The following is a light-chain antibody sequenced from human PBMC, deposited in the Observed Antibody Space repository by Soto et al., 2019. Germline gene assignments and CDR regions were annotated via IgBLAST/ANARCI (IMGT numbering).Light chain of an antibody. Sequence: EIVLTQSPGTLSLSPGERATLSCRARQSVRGSYLAWYQHKPGQAPRLLIYGASSRATGIPDRFSGSGSGTDFTLTISRLEPEDFAVYYCQQYGTSPLTFGGGTKVEIK. V-gene: IGKV3-20*01. CDR2: GAS. CDR3: QQYGTSPLT. J-gene: IGKJ4*01. CDR1: QSVRGSY.